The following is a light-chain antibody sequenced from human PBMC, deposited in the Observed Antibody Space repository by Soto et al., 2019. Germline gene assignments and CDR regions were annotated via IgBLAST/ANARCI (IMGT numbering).Light chain of an antibody. CDR2: EVV. V-gene: IGLV2-23*02. Sequence: QSALTQPASVSGSPGQSITISCTGSSSDVGPYNLVSWYQHHPGKAPKLMISEVVKRPSGVSNRFSGSKSGNTASLTISRLPAEDEADYYCCSYAGSSMVVFGGGTKLTVL. CDR1: SSDVGPYNL. CDR3: CSYAGSSMVV. J-gene: IGLJ2*01.